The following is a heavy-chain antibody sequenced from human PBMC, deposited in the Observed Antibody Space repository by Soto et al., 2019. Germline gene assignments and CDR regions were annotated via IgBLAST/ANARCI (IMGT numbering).Heavy chain of an antibody. CDR1: GGTFSSYT. Sequence: SVNVSCKASGGTFSSYTISWVRQAPGQGLEWMGRIIPILGIANYAQKFQGRVTITADKSTSTAYMELSSLRSEDTAVYYCARDDIVATIRENWFDPWGQGTLVTVSS. J-gene: IGHJ5*02. V-gene: IGHV1-69*04. CDR3: ARDDIVATIRENWFDP. CDR2: IIPILGIA. D-gene: IGHD5-12*01.